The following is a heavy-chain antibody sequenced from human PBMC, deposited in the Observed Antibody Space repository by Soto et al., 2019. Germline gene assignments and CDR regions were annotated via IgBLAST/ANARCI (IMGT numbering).Heavy chain of an antibody. CDR3: AREVGSVWGSYRYVYVDY. Sequence: GGSLRLSCAASGFTVSSNYMSWVRQAPGKGLEWVSVIYSGGSTYYADSVKGRFTISRDNSKNTLYLQMNSLRAEDTAVYYCAREVGSVWGSYRYVYVDYWGQGTLVTVSS. D-gene: IGHD3-16*02. J-gene: IGHJ4*02. V-gene: IGHV3-66*01. CDR1: GFTVSSNY. CDR2: IYSGGST.